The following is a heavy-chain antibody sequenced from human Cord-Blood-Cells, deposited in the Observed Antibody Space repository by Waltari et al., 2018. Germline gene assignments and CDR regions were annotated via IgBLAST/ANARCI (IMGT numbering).Heavy chain of an antibody. CDR1: GGSISSYY. CDR2: IYYSGST. J-gene: IGHJ4*02. D-gene: IGHD7-27*01. V-gene: IGHV4-59*01. Sequence: QVQLQESGPGLVKPSETLSLTCTVSGGSISSYYWSWFRQPPGKGLEWIGYIYYSGSTNYNPSLKSRVTISVDTSKNQFSLKLSSVTAADTAVYYCARSSGDQEDYRGQGTLVTVSS. CDR3: ARSSGDQEDY.